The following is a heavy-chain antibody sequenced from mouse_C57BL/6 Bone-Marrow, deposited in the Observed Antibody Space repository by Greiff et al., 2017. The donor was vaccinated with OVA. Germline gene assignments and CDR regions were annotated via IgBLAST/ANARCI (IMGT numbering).Heavy chain of an antibody. CDR1: GYTFTSYW. CDR3: ARGYVNYDY. CDR2: IHPNSGST. Sequence: VQLQQPGAELVKPGASVTLSCKASGYTFTSYWLHWVKQRPGQGLEWIGMIHPNSGSTNYNEKFKSKATLTVDKSSSPASTQLSSLTSEDAAVYYSARGYVNYDYWGQGTTLTVSS. D-gene: IGHD2-10*02. J-gene: IGHJ2*01. V-gene: IGHV1-64*01.